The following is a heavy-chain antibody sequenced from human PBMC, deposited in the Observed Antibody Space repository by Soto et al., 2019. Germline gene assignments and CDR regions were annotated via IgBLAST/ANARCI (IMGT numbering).Heavy chain of an antibody. CDR3: AGCSGGSCYRAVY. CDR2: IYYSGST. Sequence: QLQLQESGPGLVKPSETLSLTCTVSGGSISSSSYYWGWIRQPPGKGLEWIGSIYYSGSTYYTPSLKSRVTISVDPSKNQFSLKLSSVTAADTAVYYCAGCSGGSCYRAVYWGQGTLVTVSS. D-gene: IGHD2-15*01. V-gene: IGHV4-39*01. CDR1: GGSISSSSYY. J-gene: IGHJ4*02.